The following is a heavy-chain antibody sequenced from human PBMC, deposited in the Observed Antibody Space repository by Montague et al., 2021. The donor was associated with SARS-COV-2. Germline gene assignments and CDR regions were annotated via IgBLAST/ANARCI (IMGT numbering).Heavy chain of an antibody. CDR2: IYYSGRT. CDR3: ARHGVLWFGVAETWFDP. CDR1: GGSISSYY. V-gene: IGHV4-59*08. Sequence: SETLSLTCTVSGGSISSYYWSWIRQPPGKGLEWIGYIYYSGRTNSNPSLKSQVTISVDTPKNKVSLKLCSVTAADTAVYYCARHGVLWFGVAETWFDPWGQGTLVTVSS. J-gene: IGHJ5*02. D-gene: IGHD3-10*01.